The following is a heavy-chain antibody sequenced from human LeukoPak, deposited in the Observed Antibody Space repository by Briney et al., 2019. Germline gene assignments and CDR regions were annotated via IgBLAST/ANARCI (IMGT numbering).Heavy chain of an antibody. J-gene: IGHJ4*02. D-gene: IGHD3-22*01. Sequence: ASVKVSCKASGYTFTSYDINWVRQATGQGLEWMGWMNPNSGNTGYAQKFQGRVTMTRNTSISTAYMELSSLRSEDTAVYYCARGPVLYDSSGYYNWFDYWGQGTLVTVSS. V-gene: IGHV1-8*01. CDR2: MNPNSGNT. CDR3: ARGPVLYDSSGYYNWFDY. CDR1: GYTFTSYD.